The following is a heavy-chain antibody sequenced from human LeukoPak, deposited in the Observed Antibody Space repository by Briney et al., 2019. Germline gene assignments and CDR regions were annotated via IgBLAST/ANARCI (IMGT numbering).Heavy chain of an antibody. D-gene: IGHD4-11*01. V-gene: IGHV1-2*02. CDR3: ARWGADYTIDY. CDR1: GYTFTGYY. J-gene: IGHJ4*02. CDR2: INPNGGDT. Sequence: ASVKVSCMASGYTFTGYYMHWVRQAPGQGREWMGWINPNGGDTYYLQKFQGRVTMTRDTSINTAYMELSRLRSDDTAVYYCARWGADYTIDYWGQGTLVTVSS.